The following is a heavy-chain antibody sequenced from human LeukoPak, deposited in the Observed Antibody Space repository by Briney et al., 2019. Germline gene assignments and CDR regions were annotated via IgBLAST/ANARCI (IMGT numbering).Heavy chain of an antibody. J-gene: IGHJ5*02. Sequence: SETLSLTCTVSGDSISNYYWSWIRQPPGRGLEWVGYIDYSRSTHYNPSLKSRVTISVDTSKNQFSLKLSSVAAADTAVYYCARDNPDYDSSGYYLNWFDPWGQGTLVTVSS. CDR2: IDYSRST. CDR1: GDSISNYY. D-gene: IGHD3-22*01. V-gene: IGHV4-59*01. CDR3: ARDNPDYDSSGYYLNWFDP.